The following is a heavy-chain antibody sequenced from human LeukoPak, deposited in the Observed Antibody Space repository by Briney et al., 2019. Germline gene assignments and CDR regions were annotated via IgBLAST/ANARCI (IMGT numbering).Heavy chain of an antibody. Sequence: SGGSLRLSCAASGFTVSSNYMSWVRQAPGKGLEWVSVIYSGGSTYYADSVKGRFTISRDNAKNYLYLQMNSLRAEDTAVYYCAKDLHYGSADYWGQGTLVTVSS. V-gene: IGHV3-53*01. CDR1: GFTVSSNY. D-gene: IGHD3-10*01. CDR3: AKDLHYGSADY. CDR2: IYSGGST. J-gene: IGHJ4*02.